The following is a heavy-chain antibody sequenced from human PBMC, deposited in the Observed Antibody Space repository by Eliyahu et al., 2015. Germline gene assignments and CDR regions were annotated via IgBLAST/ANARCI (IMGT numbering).Heavy chain of an antibody. Sequence: EVQMVESGGGLVKPGGSLRLTCTASGFNFISYTVNWFRQAPGKGLEWVSSISSNTFSIHYADSLKDRFTISRDNPKNSVFLQLNSLRVEDTALYYCAREGDHWGRGTLV. CDR3: AREGDH. CDR1: GFNFISYT. J-gene: IGHJ5*02. V-gene: IGHV3-21*01. CDR2: ISSNTFSI.